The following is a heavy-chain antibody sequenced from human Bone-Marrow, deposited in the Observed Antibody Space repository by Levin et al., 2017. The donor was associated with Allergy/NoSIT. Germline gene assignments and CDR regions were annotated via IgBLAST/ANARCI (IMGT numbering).Heavy chain of an antibody. CDR1: GGSISSGPYY. CDR2: IHHSGST. D-gene: IGHD2-15*01. V-gene: IGHV4-31*03. CDR3: AKVRGGFRFNDL. Sequence: SETLSLTCTVSGGSISSGPYYWSWIRQHPGKGLEWIGYIHHSGSTDYNSSLKSRPIISVDTSKNQFSLKLWSVTATGTAVYYCAKVRGGFRFNDLWGKGTLVSVSS. J-gene: IGHJ5*02.